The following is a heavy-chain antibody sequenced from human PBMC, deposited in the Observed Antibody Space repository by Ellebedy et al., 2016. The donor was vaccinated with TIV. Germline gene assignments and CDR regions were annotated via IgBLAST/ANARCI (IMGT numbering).Heavy chain of an antibody. CDR2: IYYSGST. J-gene: IGHJ4*02. CDR3: ARQITGTTWDYFDY. Sequence: SETLSLTXTVSGGSISSSSYYWGWIRQPPGKGLEWIGSIYYSGSTYYNPSLKSRVTISVDTSKNQFSLKLSSVTAADTAVYYCARQITGTTWDYFDYWGQGTLVTVSS. CDR1: GGSISSSSYY. D-gene: IGHD1-7*01. V-gene: IGHV4-39*01.